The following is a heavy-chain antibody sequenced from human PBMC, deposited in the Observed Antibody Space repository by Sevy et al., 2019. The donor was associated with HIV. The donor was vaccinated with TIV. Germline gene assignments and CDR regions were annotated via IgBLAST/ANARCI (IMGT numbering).Heavy chain of an antibody. J-gene: IGHJ4*02. CDR1: GYTLSQLS. CDR3: ASAREYYEDNSGYLDY. Sequence: ASVKVSCKVSGYTLSQLSMHWVRQAPGKGLEWMGRFDPEDGETIFAQKFQGRVTMTDDTFTDTAYMELSSLRSEDTAVYYCASAREYYEDNSGYLDYWGQGTLVTVSS. D-gene: IGHD3-22*01. CDR2: FDPEDGET. V-gene: IGHV1-24*01.